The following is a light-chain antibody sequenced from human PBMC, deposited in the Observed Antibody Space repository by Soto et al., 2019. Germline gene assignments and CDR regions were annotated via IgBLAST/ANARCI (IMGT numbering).Light chain of an antibody. J-gene: IGLJ1*01. CDR3: NLYTRSTKYV. Sequence: QSVLTQPASVSGSPGQSITVSCTGTSSDVGAYDYVSWYQHHPGKAPKLIIYEVTNRPSGVSNRFSGSKSGNTASLTISGLQAEDEADYYCNLYTRSTKYVFGTGTKVTVL. CDR2: EVT. V-gene: IGLV2-14*01. CDR1: SSDVGAYDY.